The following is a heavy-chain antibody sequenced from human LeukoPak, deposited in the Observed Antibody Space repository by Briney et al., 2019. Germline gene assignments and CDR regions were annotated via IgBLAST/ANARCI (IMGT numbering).Heavy chain of an antibody. D-gene: IGHD6-13*01. CDR2: FSRSGPDT. CDR1: GFTFGSSP. CDR3: AKGSLGSWYYFDY. J-gene: IGHJ4*02. V-gene: IGHV3-23*01. Sequence: GGPLRLSCAASGFTFGSSPMSGVRQAPGRGPEGVSTFSRSGPDTYYADSVKGRFTTFRDNSKNTLYLQMNSLRAEDTAVYYCAKGSLGSWYYFDYWGQGTLVTVSS.